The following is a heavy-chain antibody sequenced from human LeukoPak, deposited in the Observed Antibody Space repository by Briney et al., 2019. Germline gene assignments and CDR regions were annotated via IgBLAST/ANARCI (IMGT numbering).Heavy chain of an antibody. D-gene: IGHD2-2*01. V-gene: IGHV3-7*05. CDR3: ARMKGCSSTTCYFAIY. Sequence: PGRSLRLSCAASGFTFSTFWMTWVRQAPGRGLEWVANIKEDGSEKYYVDSLKGRFTISRDNAKNSLYLQMNSLRAEDTAVYYCARMKGCSSTTCYFAIYWGQGTLVTVLS. J-gene: IGHJ4*02. CDR1: GFTFSTFW. CDR2: IKEDGSEK.